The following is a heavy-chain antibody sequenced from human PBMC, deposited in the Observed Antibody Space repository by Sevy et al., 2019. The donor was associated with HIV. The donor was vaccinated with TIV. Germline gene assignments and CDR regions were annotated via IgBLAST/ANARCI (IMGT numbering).Heavy chain of an antibody. J-gene: IGHJ4*02. CDR1: GFTFSSYG. V-gene: IGHV3-30-3*01. D-gene: IGHD6-19*01. Sequence: GGSLRLSCAASGFTFSSYGMHWVRQAPGKGLEWVAVISYDGSNKYYADSVKGRFTISRDNSKNTLYLQMNSLRAEDTAVYYCASQYSSGWYGFDYWGQGTLVTVSS. CDR3: ASQYSSGWYGFDY. CDR2: ISYDGSNK.